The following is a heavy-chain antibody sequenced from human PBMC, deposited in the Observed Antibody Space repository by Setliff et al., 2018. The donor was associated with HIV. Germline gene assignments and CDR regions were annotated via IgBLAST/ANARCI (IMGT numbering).Heavy chain of an antibody. CDR1: GFTFSDHY. V-gene: IGHV3-11*06. J-gene: IGHJ4*02. CDR3: AMNPYSSGLFDY. Sequence: GESLKISCAASGFTFSDHYMNWVRQAPGKGLEWVSYISKSGDYSNYADSVRGRFTISRDKAKKTLYLQMNRLRAEDTAVYYCAMNPYSSGLFDYWGQGTLVTVSS. CDR2: ISKSGDYS. D-gene: IGHD6-19*01.